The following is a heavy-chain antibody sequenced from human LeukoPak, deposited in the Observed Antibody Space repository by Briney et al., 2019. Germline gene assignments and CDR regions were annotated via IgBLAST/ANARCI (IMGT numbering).Heavy chain of an antibody. CDR2: MYYSGST. CDR1: NGSISSRSYY. CDR3: ARVTGYMIEDYFDY. V-gene: IGHV4-39*07. Sequence: SETLSLTCTVSNGSISSRSYYWGWIRQSPGKGLEWIGSMYYSGSTYYKRSLKSRVTISGDTSKNQFSLKLSSVTAADTAVYYCARVTGYMIEDYFDYWGQGTLVTVSS. D-gene: IGHD3-22*01. J-gene: IGHJ4*02.